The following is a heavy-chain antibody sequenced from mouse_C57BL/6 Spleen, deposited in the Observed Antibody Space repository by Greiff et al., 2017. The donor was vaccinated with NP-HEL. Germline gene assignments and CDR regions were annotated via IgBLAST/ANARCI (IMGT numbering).Heavy chain of an antibody. Sequence: VKVVESGPGLVQPSQSLSITCTVSGFSLTSYGVHWVRQSPGKGLEWLGVIWSGGSTDYNAAFISRLSISKDNSKSQVFFKMNSLQADDTAIYYCARKKGQYYAMDYWGQGTSVTVSS. CDR1: GFSLTSYG. J-gene: IGHJ4*01. CDR2: IWSGGST. D-gene: IGHD3-3*01. CDR3: ARKKGQYYAMDY. V-gene: IGHV2-2*01.